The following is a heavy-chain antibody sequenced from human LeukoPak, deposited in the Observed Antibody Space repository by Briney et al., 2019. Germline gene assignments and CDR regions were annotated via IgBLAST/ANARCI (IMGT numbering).Heavy chain of an antibody. CDR3: ARRQLVAYRGGDCYHWYFDL. CDR1: GGSISSYY. J-gene: IGHJ2*01. D-gene: IGHD2-21*02. CDR2: IYYSGST. V-gene: IGHV4-59*08. Sequence: SETLSLTCTVSGGSISSYYWSWIRQPPGKGLEWIGYIYYSGSTNYNPSLKSRVTISVDTSKNQFSLKLSSVTAADTAVYYCARRQLVAYRGGDCYHWYFDLWGRGTLVTVSS.